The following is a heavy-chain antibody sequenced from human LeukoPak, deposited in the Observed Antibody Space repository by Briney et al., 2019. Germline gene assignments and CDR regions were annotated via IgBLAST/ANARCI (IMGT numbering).Heavy chain of an antibody. CDR3: ARESRGPTYYDYVWGSYRYRGVYYFDY. CDR1: GGSFSGYY. D-gene: IGHD3-16*02. Sequence: SETLSLTCAVNGGSFSGYYWIWIRQPPGKGLQWIGEINHSGSTNYNPPLKSRVTISVDTSKNQFSLKLSSVTAADTAVYYCARESRGPTYYDYVWGSYRYRGVYYFDYWGQGTLVTVSS. CDR2: INHSGST. J-gene: IGHJ4*02. V-gene: IGHV4-34*01.